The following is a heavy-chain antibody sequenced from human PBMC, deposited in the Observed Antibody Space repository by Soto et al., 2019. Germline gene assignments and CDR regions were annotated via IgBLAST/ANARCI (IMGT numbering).Heavy chain of an antibody. Sequence: GAPVKVSCKAPRDTFTSYYINWVRHSAGQGLEWMGVINPHGGSTAYAQKFKGRVTLTRDTSASTVYMEVSSLTSEDTAMYYCARSSGGNFGIIIEGTNWFAPWGQGTLVTVSS. D-gene: IGHD1-26*01. CDR1: RDTFTSYY. CDR3: ARSSGGNFGIIIEGTNWFAP. J-gene: IGHJ5*02. CDR2: INPHGGST. V-gene: IGHV1-46*01.